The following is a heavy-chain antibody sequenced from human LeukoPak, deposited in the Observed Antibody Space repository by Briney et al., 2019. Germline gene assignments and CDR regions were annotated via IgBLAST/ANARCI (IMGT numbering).Heavy chain of an antibody. Sequence: ASVKVSCKASGYTFTTYDINWVRQATGQGLEWMGWMNPSSGNTTYAQNFQDRVTMTRDTAITTAYMELSSLRSEDTAVYYCARAYGEQWLVRNWFDPWGQGTLVTVSS. CDR2: MNPSSGNT. V-gene: IGHV1-8*02. J-gene: IGHJ5*02. CDR3: ARAYGEQWLVRNWFDP. D-gene: IGHD6-19*01. CDR1: GYTFTTYD.